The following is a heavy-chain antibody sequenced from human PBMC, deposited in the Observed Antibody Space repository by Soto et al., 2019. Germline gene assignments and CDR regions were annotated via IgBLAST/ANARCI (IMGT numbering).Heavy chain of an antibody. CDR3: ARDASSGWYREYWFDP. V-gene: IGHV1-69*01. Sequence: QVQLVQSGAEVKKPGSSVKVSCKASGGTFSSYAISWVRQAPGQGLEWMGGIMPIFGTANYAQKFQGRVTITADESTSTAYMELSSLRSEDTAVYYWARDASSGWYREYWFDPWGQGTLVTGSS. CDR1: GGTFSSYA. CDR2: IMPIFGTA. D-gene: IGHD6-19*01. J-gene: IGHJ5*02.